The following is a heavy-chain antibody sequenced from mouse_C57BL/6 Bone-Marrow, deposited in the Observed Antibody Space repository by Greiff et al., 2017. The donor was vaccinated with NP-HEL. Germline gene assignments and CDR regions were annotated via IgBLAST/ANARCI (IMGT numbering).Heavy chain of an antibody. CDR1: GYTFTDHT. J-gene: IGHJ4*01. V-gene: IGHV1-78*01. D-gene: IGHD1-1*01. CDR3: ARTVYYYGSSLSYYYAMDY. Sequence: QVQLQQSDAELVKPGASVKISCKVSGYTFTDHTIHWMKQRPEQGLEWIGYIYPRDGSTKYNEKFKGKATLTADKSSSTAYMQLNSLTSEDSAVYFCARTVYYYGSSLSYYYAMDYWGQGTSVTVSS. CDR2: IYPRDGST.